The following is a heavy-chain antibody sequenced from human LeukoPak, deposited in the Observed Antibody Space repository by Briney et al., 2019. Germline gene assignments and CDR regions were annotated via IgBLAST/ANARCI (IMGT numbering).Heavy chain of an antibody. D-gene: IGHD2-15*01. CDR3: ARDHGVGYCSGGSCWFDP. Sequence: SETLSLTCTVSGGSISSSSYYWGWIRQPPGKGLEWIGSIYYSGSTYYNPSLKSRVTISVDTSKNQFSLKLSSVTAADTAVYYCARDHGVGYCSGGSCWFDPWGQGTLVTVSS. CDR2: IYYSGST. V-gene: IGHV4-39*07. J-gene: IGHJ5*02. CDR1: GGSISSSSYY.